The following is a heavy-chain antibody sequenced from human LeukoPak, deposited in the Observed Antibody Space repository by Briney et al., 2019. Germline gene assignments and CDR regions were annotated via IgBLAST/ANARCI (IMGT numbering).Heavy chain of an antibody. Sequence: GGSLRLSCAASGFTFSSYGMHWVRQAPGKGLEWVAFIRYDGSNKYYADSVKGRFTISRDNSKNTLYLQMNSLRAEDTAVYYCVRIPNSAGFPNWFDPWGQGTLVTVSS. CDR1: GFTFSSYG. V-gene: IGHV3-30*02. CDR2: IRYDGSNK. D-gene: IGHD6-19*01. J-gene: IGHJ5*02. CDR3: VRIPNSAGFPNWFDP.